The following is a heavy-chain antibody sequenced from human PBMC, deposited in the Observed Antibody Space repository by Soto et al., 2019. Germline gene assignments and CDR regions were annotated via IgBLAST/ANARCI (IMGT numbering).Heavy chain of an antibody. Sequence: SETLSLTCTVSGGSISSSSYYWGWIRQPPGKGLEWIGSIYYSGSTYYNPSLKNRVTISVDTSKNQFSLKLSSVTAADTAVYYCARRGSGSYYTYWGQGTLVTVS. D-gene: IGHD1-26*01. CDR1: GGSISSSSYY. J-gene: IGHJ4*02. CDR2: IYYSGST. V-gene: IGHV4-39*01. CDR3: ARRGSGSYYTY.